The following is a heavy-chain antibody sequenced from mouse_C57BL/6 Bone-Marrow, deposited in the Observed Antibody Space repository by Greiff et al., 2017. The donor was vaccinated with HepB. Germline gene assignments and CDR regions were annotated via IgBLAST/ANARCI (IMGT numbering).Heavy chain of an antibody. CDR3: ARSRNFDV. J-gene: IGHJ1*03. CDR2: IYPGGGYT. V-gene: IGHV1-63*01. Sequence: VQRVESGAELVRPGTSVKMSCKASGYTFTNYWIGWAKQRPGHGLEWIGDIYPGGGYTNYNEKFKGKATLTADKSSSTAYMQFSSLTSEDSAIYYCARSRNFDVWGTGTTVTVSS. CDR1: GYTFTNYW.